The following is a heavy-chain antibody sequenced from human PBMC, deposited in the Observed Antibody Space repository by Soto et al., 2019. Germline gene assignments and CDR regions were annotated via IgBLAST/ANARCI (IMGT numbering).Heavy chain of an antibody. Sequence: VLLVESGGGVVQPGRSLRLSCAASEFTFSTYPLHWVRQAPGKGLEWVAVISYDETNKYYADSVKGRFTISRDNSKNTLYLQMNRLRADDTAVYYCARGASDFWGGYPEIHYFDYWGQGTLVTVSS. J-gene: IGHJ4*02. CDR3: ARGASDFWGGYPEIHYFDY. CDR1: EFTFSTYP. V-gene: IGHV3-30-3*01. CDR2: ISYDETNK. D-gene: IGHD3-3*01.